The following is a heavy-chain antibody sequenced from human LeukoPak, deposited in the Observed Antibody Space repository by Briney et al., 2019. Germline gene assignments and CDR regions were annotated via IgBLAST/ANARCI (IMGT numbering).Heavy chain of an antibody. CDR2: ISSSSSTI. J-gene: IGHJ4*02. Sequence: SGGSLRLSCAASGFTFSSYSMNWVRQAPGKGLEWVSYISSSSSTIYYADSVKGRFTISRDNAKNPLYLQMNSLRAEDTAVYYCARDHVITFGGASSFDYWGQGTLVTVSS. V-gene: IGHV3-48*01. CDR1: GFTFSSYS. CDR3: ARDHVITFGGASSFDY. D-gene: IGHD3-16*01.